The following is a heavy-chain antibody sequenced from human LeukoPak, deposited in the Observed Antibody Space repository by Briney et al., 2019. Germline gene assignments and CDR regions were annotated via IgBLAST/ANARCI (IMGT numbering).Heavy chain of an antibody. V-gene: IGHV3-9*01. CDR1: GFSFNDYA. Sequence: GGSLRLSCAASGFSFNDYAMHWVRQAPGKGLEWVSGISWNSGSIGYADSVKGRFAISRDNSKNTLYLQMNSLRAEDTAVYYCAKGPWLAYPYYFDYWGQGTLVTVSS. CDR2: ISWNSGSI. D-gene: IGHD6-19*01. J-gene: IGHJ4*02. CDR3: AKGPWLAYPYYFDY.